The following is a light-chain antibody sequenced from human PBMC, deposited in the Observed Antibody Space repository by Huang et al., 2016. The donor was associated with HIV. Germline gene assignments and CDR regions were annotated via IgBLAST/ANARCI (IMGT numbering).Light chain of an antibody. V-gene: IGKV1-39*01. CDR3: QQMYSALGLT. Sequence: DIQMTQSPSSLSASVGDRVTIACRESQSIWTYLNSYQQKPGKAPRLLIPVAYSLQSGVPSRLSGRRAGRDFTLTSSSLQPEDFATYYCQQMYSALGLTFGGGTKVEIK. J-gene: IGKJ4*01. CDR2: VAY. CDR1: QSIWTY.